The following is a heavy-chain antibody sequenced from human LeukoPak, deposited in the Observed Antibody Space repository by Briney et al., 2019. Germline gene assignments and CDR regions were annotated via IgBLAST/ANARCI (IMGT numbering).Heavy chain of an antibody. CDR3: ARAAYSSTWYSRYFDL. CDR2: IGTAGEI. D-gene: IGHD6-13*01. CDR1: GFTFSSYD. V-gene: IGHV3-13*01. Sequence: PGGSLRLSCAASGFTFSSYDIHWVRQATGKGPEWVSGIGTAGEIYYPGSVKGRFTISRENAKNSLYLQMNSLRAGDTAVYYCARAAYSSTWYSRYFDLWGRGTLVTVSS. J-gene: IGHJ2*01.